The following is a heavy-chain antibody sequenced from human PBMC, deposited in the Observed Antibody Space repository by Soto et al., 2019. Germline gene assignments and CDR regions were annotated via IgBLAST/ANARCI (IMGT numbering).Heavy chain of an antibody. CDR3: ARDYVGSSWSRYYYYYMDV. CDR1: GFTVSSNY. CDR2: IYSGGST. D-gene: IGHD6-13*01. J-gene: IGHJ6*03. Sequence: GGSLRLSCAASGFTVSSNYMSWVRQAPGKGLEWVSVIYSGGSTYYADSVKGRFTISRHNSKNTLYLQMNSLRAEDTAVYYCARDYVGSSWSRYYYYYMDVWGKGTTVTVSS. V-gene: IGHV3-53*04.